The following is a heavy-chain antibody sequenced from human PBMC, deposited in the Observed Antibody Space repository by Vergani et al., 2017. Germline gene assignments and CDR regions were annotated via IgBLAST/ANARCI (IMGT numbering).Heavy chain of an antibody. D-gene: IGHD6-19*01. CDR2: ISPYNHKT. J-gene: IGHJ3*02. Sequence: QAQLGQSDSEVKKPGDSVTLSCKTSGYTFVNHPITWVRQAPGQGLEWMGWISPYNHKTLYSQKVEGRVTMTTDTSTSTAYMELRSLRSDDTAVYYCARALSSGWSKSAFDIWGQGTMVTVSS. CDR1: GYTFVNHP. V-gene: IGHV1-18*04. CDR3: ARALSSGWSKSAFDI.